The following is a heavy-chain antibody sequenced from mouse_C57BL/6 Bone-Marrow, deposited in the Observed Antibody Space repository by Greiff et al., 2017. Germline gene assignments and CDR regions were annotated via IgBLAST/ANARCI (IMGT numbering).Heavy chain of an antibody. Sequence: QVQLKQSGAELVRPGTSVKMSCKASGYTFTNYWIGWAKQRPGHGLAWIGDIYPGGGYTNYNEKFKGKATLTADKSSSTAYMQFSGLTSEDSAIYYCARSPPYYYGSSYGWYFDVWGTGTTVTVSS. D-gene: IGHD1-1*01. V-gene: IGHV1-63*01. J-gene: IGHJ1*03. CDR3: ARSPPYYYGSSYGWYFDV. CDR2: IYPGGGYT. CDR1: GYTFTNYW.